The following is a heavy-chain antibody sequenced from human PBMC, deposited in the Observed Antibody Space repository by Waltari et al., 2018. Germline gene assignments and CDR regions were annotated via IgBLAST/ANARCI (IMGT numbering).Heavy chain of an antibody. CDR1: GFTVSSNY. CDR2: IYSGGST. D-gene: IGHD6-13*01. V-gene: IGHV3-66*02. CDR3: ARVRLSSWYDIDY. Sequence: EVQLVESGGGLVQPGGSLRLSCAASGFTVSSNYMRWVSQAPGKGLEWVSVIYSGGSTYYADSVKGRFTISRDNSKNTLYLQMNSLRAEDTAVYYCARVRLSSWYDIDYWGQGTLVTVSS. J-gene: IGHJ4*02.